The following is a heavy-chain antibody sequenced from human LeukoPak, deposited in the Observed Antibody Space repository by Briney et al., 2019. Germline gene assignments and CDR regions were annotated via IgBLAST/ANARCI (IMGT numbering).Heavy chain of an antibody. CDR3: ARDRDWGQDY. V-gene: IGHV1-2*02. D-gene: IGHD7-27*01. J-gene: IGHJ4*02. CDR1: GYTFTDYY. CDR2: INPNSGGT. Sequence: ASVKVSCKASGYTFTDYYILWVRQAPGQGLEWMGWINPNSGGTNYAQKFQGRVTMTRDTSISTAYMELGRLISDDTAVYYCARDRDWGQDYWGQGTLVTVSS.